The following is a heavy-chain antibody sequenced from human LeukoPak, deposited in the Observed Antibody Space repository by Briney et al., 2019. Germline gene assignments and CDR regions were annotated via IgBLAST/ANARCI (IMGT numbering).Heavy chain of an antibody. CDR1: GGTFSSYA. Sequence: SVKVSCKASGGTFSSYAISWVRQAPGQGLEWMGGIIPIFGTANYAQKFQGRVTITADESTSTAYMELSSLRSEDTAVYYCARGDPIVLMGAFDIWGQGTMVTVSS. V-gene: IGHV1-69*01. D-gene: IGHD2-8*01. J-gene: IGHJ3*02. CDR3: ARGDPIVLMGAFDI. CDR2: IIPIFGTA.